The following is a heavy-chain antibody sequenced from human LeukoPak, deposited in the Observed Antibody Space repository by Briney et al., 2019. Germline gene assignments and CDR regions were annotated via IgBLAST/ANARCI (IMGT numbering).Heavy chain of an antibody. V-gene: IGHV3-33*07. CDR2: VWYDGSNK. Sequence: GGPLRLSRIPSGFTFNSYAMFWVRQAPGKGLEWVSLVWYDGSNKYYADSVKGRFTVSRDNSKNTLFLQMNSLRAEDTAVYYCARARGWEPNYYYYYMDVWGRGTTVTVSS. D-gene: IGHD1-26*01. CDR3: ARARGWEPNYYYYYMDV. CDR1: GFTFNSYA. J-gene: IGHJ6*03.